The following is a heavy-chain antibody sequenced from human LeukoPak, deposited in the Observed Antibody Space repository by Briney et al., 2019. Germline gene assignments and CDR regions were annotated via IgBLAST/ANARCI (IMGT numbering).Heavy chain of an antibody. D-gene: IGHD3-22*01. J-gene: IGHJ4*02. V-gene: IGHV3-74*01. CDR1: GSTFSSCW. CDR2: INSDGSST. Sequence: PGGSLRLSCAASGSTFSSCWMHWVRQAPGKGLVWVSRINSDGSSTSYADSVKGRFTISRDNAKNTLYLQMNSLRAEDTAVYYCARGEWDYYDSSGYYYVSDWGQGTLVTVSS. CDR3: ARGEWDYYDSSGYYYVSD.